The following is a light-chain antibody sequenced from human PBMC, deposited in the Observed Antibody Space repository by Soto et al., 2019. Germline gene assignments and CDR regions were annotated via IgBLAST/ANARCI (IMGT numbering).Light chain of an antibody. Sequence: EIVLTQSPATLSLSPGERATLSCRASQSVGSSLAWYQVRPGQAPRLLIDDAFNRATGIPARFSGSGSGTDFVLSISSLQPEDYAVYYCHQRRSWPFTFGPGTTVDI. J-gene: IGKJ3*01. CDR2: DAF. CDR1: QSVGSS. CDR3: HQRRSWPFT. V-gene: IGKV3-11*01.